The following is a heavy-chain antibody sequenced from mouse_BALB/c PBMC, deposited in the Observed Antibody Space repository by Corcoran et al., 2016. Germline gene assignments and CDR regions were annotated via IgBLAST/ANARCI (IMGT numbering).Heavy chain of an antibody. V-gene: IGHV1S29*02. J-gene: IGHJ3*01. CDR2: IYPYNGGT. CDR1: GYTFTDYN. CDR3: ARNWDWFAY. Sequence: EVQLQQSGPELVKPGASVTISCKASGYTFTDYNMHWVKQSHGKSLEWIGYIYPYNGGTGYNQKFKSKATLTVDNSSSTVYMELRSLTSEDSAVYYCARNWDWFAYWGQGTLVTVSA. D-gene: IGHD4-1*01.